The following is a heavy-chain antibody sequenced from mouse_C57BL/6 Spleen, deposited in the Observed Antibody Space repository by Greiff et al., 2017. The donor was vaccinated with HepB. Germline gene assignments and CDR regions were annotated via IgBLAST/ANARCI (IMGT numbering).Heavy chain of an antibody. CDR1: GYTFTSYW. CDR2: IDPSDSNT. V-gene: IGHV1-69*01. Sequence: QVQLQQPGAELVMPGASVKLSCKASGYTFTSYWMHWVKQRPGQGLEWIGEIDPSDSNTNYNQKFKGKSTLTVDQSSSTAYMPLSSLTSEDSAVYYYARRLVRLFDYWGQGTTLTVSS. J-gene: IGHJ2*01. D-gene: IGHD1-2*01. CDR3: ARRLVRLFDY.